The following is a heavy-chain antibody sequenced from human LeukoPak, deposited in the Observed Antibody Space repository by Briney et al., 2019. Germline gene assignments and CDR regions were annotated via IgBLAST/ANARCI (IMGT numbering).Heavy chain of an antibody. CDR3: SKGGDRYGFDY. CDR1: GFTFSNYA. CDR2: FSPSGGGT. D-gene: IGHD5-18*01. V-gene: IGHV3-23*01. Sequence: GGSLRLSCAASGFTFSNYAMSWVRQAPGKGLEWVSAFSPSGGGTYYADSVKGRFTISRDTSENSLYLQMKSLKTENTALYFCSKGGDRYGFDYWGQGTLVTVSS. J-gene: IGHJ4*02.